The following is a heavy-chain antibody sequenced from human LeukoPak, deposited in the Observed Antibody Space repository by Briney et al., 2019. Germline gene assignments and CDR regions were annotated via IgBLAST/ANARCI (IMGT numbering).Heavy chain of an antibody. D-gene: IGHD4-11*01. CDR3: ARGVPKTSYYYYYMDV. CDR2: ISGSGFTI. CDR1: GFTFSSYE. J-gene: IGHJ6*03. V-gene: IGHV3-48*03. Sequence: PGGSLRLSCAASGFTFSSYEMNWVRQAPGEGLEWISYISGSGFTIHYADSVKGRFTISRDNAKNSLYLQMNSLRAEDTAVYYCARGVPKTSYYYYYMDVWGKGTTVTVSS.